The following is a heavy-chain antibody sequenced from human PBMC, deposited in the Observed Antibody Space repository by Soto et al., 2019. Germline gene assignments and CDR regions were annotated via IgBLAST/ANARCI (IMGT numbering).Heavy chain of an antibody. J-gene: IGHJ4*02. CDR1: GFTFSSYA. CDR2: ISGSGGST. CDR3: AKGTPVITIFGVVSMGYFDY. D-gene: IGHD3-3*01. V-gene: IGHV3-23*01. Sequence: GGSLRLSCAASGFTFSSYAMSWVRQAPGKGLEWVSAISGSGGSTYYADSVKGRFTISRDNSKNTLYLQMNSLRAEDTAVYYCAKGTPVITIFGVVSMGYFDYWGQGTQVTVSS.